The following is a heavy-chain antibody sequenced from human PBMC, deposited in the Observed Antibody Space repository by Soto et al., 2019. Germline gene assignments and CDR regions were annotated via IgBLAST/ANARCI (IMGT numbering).Heavy chain of an antibody. CDR1: GFTFSSYA. Sequence: GGSLRLSCAASGFTFSSYAMSWVRQTPGKGLEWVSGVLGGGGSTFYADSVKGRFTISRDNSKSTLYVQMNSLRAEDTAIYYCARKGPPRDAFDIWGQGTMVTVSS. CDR3: ARKGPPRDAFDI. V-gene: IGHV3-23*01. J-gene: IGHJ3*02. CDR2: VLGGGGST.